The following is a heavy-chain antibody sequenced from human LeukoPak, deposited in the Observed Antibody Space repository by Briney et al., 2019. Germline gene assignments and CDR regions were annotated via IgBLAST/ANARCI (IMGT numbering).Heavy chain of an antibody. CDR2: IKQDGSDK. D-gene: IGHD2-15*01. CDR1: GFTFSSYW. V-gene: IGHV3-7*01. CDR3: ARDCSGGSCYLGDY. Sequence: GGSLRLSCAASGFTFSSYWMSWVRQAPGKGLEGVANIKQDGSDKYYVDSVKGRFTISRDNAKNSLYLQMNSLRAEDTAVYYCARDCSGGSCYLGDYWGQGTLVTVSS. J-gene: IGHJ4*02.